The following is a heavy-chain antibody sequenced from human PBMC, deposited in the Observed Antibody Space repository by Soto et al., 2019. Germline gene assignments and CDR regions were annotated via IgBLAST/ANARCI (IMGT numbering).Heavy chain of an antibody. CDR3: ARRDGAYGMDV. CDR1: GYSFTKYW. CDR2: IYPGDSDI. J-gene: IGHJ6*02. D-gene: IGHD4-17*01. Sequence: GKSLKISCKGSGYSFTKYWIGWVRQMPGKGLEWMGIIYPGDSDIRYSPSFQGQVTISADESVTTAYLQWSSLKASDTAMYYCARRDGAYGMDVWGQGTTVTVSS. V-gene: IGHV5-51*03.